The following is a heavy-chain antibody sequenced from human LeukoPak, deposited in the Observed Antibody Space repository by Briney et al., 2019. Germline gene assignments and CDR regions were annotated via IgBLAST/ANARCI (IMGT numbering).Heavy chain of an antibody. CDR3: ARGPTYYYDSSGYSDY. V-gene: IGHV3-23*01. D-gene: IGHD3-22*01. Sequence: GGSLRLSCAASGFTVSSNYMSWVRQAPGKGLEWVSAISGSGGSTYYADSVKGRFTISRDNSKNTLYLQMNSLRAEDTAVYYCARGPTYYYDSSGYSDYWGQGTLVTVTS. CDR1: GFTVSSNY. J-gene: IGHJ4*02. CDR2: ISGSGGST.